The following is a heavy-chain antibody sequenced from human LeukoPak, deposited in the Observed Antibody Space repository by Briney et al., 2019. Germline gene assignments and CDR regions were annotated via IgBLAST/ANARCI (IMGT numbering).Heavy chain of an antibody. CDR1: GFTFSSYA. D-gene: IGHD2-21*02. CDR3: AKRDRPCSGDCSAPYYFDY. V-gene: IGHV3-23*01. CDR2: IVGRGDET. Sequence: PGGSLRLSCAASGFTFSSYAMTWVRQAPGKGLEWVSSIVGRGDETYYADSVKGRFTISRDNSKNTLYLQMSSLRAEDTAVYYCAKRDRPCSGDCSAPYYFDYWGQGTLVTVSS. J-gene: IGHJ4*02.